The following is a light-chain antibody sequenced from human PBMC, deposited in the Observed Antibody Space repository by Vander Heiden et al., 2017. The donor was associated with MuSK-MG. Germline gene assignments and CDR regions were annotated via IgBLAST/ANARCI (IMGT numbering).Light chain of an antibody. CDR1: SSDVGGYNY. Sequence: QSALTQPSSVARSPGPSITISCTGTSSDVGGYNYVSWYQQHPGKAPKLMIYDVSNRPSGVSNRFSGSKSGITASLTISGLHAEDEADYYCSSYTSSSIWVFGGGTKLTVL. V-gene: IGLV2-14*01. CDR2: DVS. J-gene: IGLJ3*02. CDR3: SSYTSSSIWV.